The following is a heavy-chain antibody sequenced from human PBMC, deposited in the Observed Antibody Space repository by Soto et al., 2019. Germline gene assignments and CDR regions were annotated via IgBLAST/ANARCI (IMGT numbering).Heavy chain of an antibody. D-gene: IGHD3-10*01. V-gene: IGHV3-23*01. J-gene: IGHJ4*02. CDR3: AKNSLGSYYGSYFDY. CDR2: ISGSGGST. CDR1: GFTFRSFA. Sequence: GGSLRLSCETSGFTFRSFAMSWVRQAPGRGLEWVSTISGSGGSTYYADSVKGRFTISRDHSKNTLYLQMNSLRAEDTAVYYCAKNSLGSYYGSYFDYWGQGALVTVSS.